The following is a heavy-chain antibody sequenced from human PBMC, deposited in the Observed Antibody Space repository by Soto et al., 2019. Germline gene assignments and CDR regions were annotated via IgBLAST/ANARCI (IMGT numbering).Heavy chain of an antibody. J-gene: IGHJ4*02. V-gene: IGHV4-59*08. CDR3: ARHGTSSGGYVGRGERTSPDY. Sequence: SETLSLTCTVSGGSISSYYWSWIRQPPGKGLEWIGYIYYSGSTNYNPSLKSRVTISVDTSKNQFSLKLSSVTAADTAVYYCARHGTSSGGYVGRGERTSPDYWGQGTLVTVAS. D-gene: IGHD6-19*01. CDR1: GGSISSYY. CDR2: IYYSGST.